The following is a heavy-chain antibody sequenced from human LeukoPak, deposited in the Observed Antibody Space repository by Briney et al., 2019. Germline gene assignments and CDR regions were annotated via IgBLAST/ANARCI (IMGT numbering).Heavy chain of an antibody. Sequence: ASETLSLTCTVSGGSISSGGYYWSWIRQHPGKGLEWIGYIYYSGSTYYNPSLKSRVTISVDTSKNQFSLRLSSVTAADTAVYYCARDGGDEILDYWGQGTLVTVSS. CDR1: GGSISSGGYY. J-gene: IGHJ4*02. V-gene: IGHV4-31*03. CDR2: IYYSGST. D-gene: IGHD4-17*01. CDR3: ARDGGDEILDY.